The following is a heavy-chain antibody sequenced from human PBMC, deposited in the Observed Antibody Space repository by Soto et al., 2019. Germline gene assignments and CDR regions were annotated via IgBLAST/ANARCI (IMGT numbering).Heavy chain of an antibody. Sequence: AETLSLTCTGSGFSLSSYYWTWIRQSPGKGLEWIGYVYFSGNTNYNPSLKRRVTISIDTSKNQFSLRLASVTAADTAFYYCGSVRPCGYALSWGQGTLVTVSS. CDR1: GFSLSSYY. J-gene: IGHJ5*02. D-gene: IGHD6-25*01. CDR3: GSVRPCGYALS. V-gene: IGHV4-59*01. CDR2: VYFSGNT.